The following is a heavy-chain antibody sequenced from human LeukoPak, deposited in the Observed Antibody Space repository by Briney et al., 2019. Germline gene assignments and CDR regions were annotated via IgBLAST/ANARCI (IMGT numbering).Heavy chain of an antibody. V-gene: IGHV1-2*02. J-gene: IGHJ4*02. CDR1: GYTFTDYY. D-gene: IGHD1-26*01. CDR2: INPNSGDT. CDR3: ARGSALQGARFPFAY. Sequence: ASVKVSCKASGYTFTDYYMHWVRQAPGQRLEWMGWINPNSGDTKYAQNFQDRVTMTRDTFISTAYVELSGLTSDDTALYYCARGSALQGARFPFAYWGQGTLVTVSS.